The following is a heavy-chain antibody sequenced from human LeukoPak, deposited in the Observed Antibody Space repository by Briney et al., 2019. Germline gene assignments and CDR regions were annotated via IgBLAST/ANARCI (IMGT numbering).Heavy chain of an antibody. J-gene: IGHJ6*02. D-gene: IGHD3-10*01. V-gene: IGHV3-53*01. CDR1: GFTFSSYA. CDR2: IYSGGST. Sequence: PGGSLRLSCAASGFTFSSYAMSWVRQAPGKGLEWVSVIYSGGSTYYADSVKGRFTISRDNSKNTLYLQMNSLRAEDTAVYYCARVRGRYYYGMDVWGQGTTVTVSS. CDR3: ARVRGRYYYGMDV.